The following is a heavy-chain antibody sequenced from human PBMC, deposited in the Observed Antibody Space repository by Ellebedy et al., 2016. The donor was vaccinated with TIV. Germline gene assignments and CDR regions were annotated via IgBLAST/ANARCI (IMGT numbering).Heavy chain of an antibody. J-gene: IGHJ4*02. V-gene: IGHV3-48*03. CDR2: ISNSCTTI. CDR1: KFTFSSYE. CDR3: ATTSYDFCRGYYDY. D-gene: IGHD3-3*01. Sequence: GGSLRLSCAASKFTFSSYEMNWVRQAPGKGLAWVSYISNSCTTIYYADSVKGRFIISRDNTKNSLYLQMNSLRAEDTAAYYCATTSYDFCRGYYDYWGQGTLVTVSS.